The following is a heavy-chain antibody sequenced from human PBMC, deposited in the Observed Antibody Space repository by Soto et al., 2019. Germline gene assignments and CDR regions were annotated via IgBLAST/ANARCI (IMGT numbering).Heavy chain of an antibody. D-gene: IGHD1-7*01. CDR2: IIAIFGTA. J-gene: IGHJ4*02. Sequence: QVQLVQSGAEVKKPGSSVKVSCKASGGTFSSYAISWVRQAPGQGLEWMGGIIAIFGTANYAQKFQGRVTITADESTSTAYMELSGQRSEDTAVYYCASLLTGTTGIDYWGQGTLVTVSS. CDR1: GGTFSSYA. V-gene: IGHV1-69*01. CDR3: ASLLTGTTGIDY.